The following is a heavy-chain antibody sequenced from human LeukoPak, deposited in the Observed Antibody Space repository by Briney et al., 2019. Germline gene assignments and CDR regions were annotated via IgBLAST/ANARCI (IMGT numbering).Heavy chain of an antibody. V-gene: IGHV4-39*01. J-gene: IGHJ5*02. CDR2: IYYSGST. CDR1: GGSISSSSYY. D-gene: IGHD3-10*01. CDR3: ARHDYYGSGSPNWFDP. Sequence: SETLSLTCTVSGGSISSSSYYWGWIRQPPGKGLEWIGSIYYSGSTYYNPPLKSRVTISVDMSENQFSLKLSSVTAADTAVYYCARHDYYGSGSPNWFDPWGQGTLVTVSS.